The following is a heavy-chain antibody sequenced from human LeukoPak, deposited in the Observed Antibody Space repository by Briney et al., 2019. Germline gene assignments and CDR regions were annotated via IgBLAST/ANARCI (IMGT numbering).Heavy chain of an antibody. J-gene: IGHJ4*02. V-gene: IGHV4-31*11. CDR1: GGSISSGGYS. Sequence: SETLSLTCAVSGGSISSGGYSWSWIRQPPGKGLEWIGYIYYSGSTYYNPSLKSRVTISVDTSKNQFSLKLSSVTAADTAVYYCARDAGSSSFDYWGQGTLVTVSS. CDR3: ARDAGSSSFDY. D-gene: IGHD6-6*01. CDR2: IYYSGST.